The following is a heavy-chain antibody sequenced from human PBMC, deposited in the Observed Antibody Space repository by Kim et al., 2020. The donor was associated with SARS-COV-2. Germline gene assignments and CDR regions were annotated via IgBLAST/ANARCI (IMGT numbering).Heavy chain of an antibody. Sequence: ASVKVSCKVSGYTLTELSMHWVRQAPGKGLEWMGGFDPEDGETIYAQKFQGRVTMTEDTSTDTAYMELSSLRSEDTAVYYCATVGVVGATEGFDYWGQGTLVTVSS. J-gene: IGHJ4*02. D-gene: IGHD1-26*01. CDR2: FDPEDGET. CDR3: ATVGVVGATEGFDY. V-gene: IGHV1-24*01. CDR1: GYTLTELS.